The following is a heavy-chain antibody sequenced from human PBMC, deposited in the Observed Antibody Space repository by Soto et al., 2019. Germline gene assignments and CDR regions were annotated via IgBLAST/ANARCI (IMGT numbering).Heavy chain of an antibody. J-gene: IGHJ6*02. CDR1: GFTFSSYS. V-gene: IGHV3-48*02. CDR2: ISSSSSTI. Sequence: LRLSCAASGFTFSSYSMNWVRQAPGKGLEWVSYISSSSSTIYYADSVKGRFTISRDNAKNSLYLQMNSLRDEDTAVYYCARPEYSSSSYGMDVWGQGTKVTVSS. D-gene: IGHD6-6*01. CDR3: ARPEYSSSSYGMDV.